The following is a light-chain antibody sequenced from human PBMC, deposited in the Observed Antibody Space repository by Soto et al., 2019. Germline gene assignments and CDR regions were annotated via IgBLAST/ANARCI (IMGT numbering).Light chain of an antibody. J-gene: IGKJ5*01. CDR2: DAS. CDR1: QSVSTY. Sequence: EILFPQSPATLSLSPGERATLAGRASQSVSTYFAWYQQKTGQAPRILIYDASNRATGIPARFSGSGSGTDFTLTISRLEPEDFEVYYCQQRSNWPLTFGQGTRLEIK. CDR3: QQRSNWPLT. V-gene: IGKV3-11*01.